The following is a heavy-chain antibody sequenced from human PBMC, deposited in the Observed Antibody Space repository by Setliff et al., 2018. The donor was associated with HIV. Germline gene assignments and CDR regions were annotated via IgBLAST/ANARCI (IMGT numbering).Heavy chain of an antibody. V-gene: IGHV1-3*01. CDR1: GYTFTSYA. CDR2: INAGNGNT. Sequence: ASVKVSCKASGYTFTSYAMHWVRQAPGQRLEWMGWINAGNGNTKYSQKFQGRVTITRDTSASTAYMELSSLRSEDTAVYFCTRSSSDWIQVRFDPWGQGTLVTVSS. CDR3: TRSSSDWIQVRFDP. D-gene: IGHD6-19*01. J-gene: IGHJ5*02.